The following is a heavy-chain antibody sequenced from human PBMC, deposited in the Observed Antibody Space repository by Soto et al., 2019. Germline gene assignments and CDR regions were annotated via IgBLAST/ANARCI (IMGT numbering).Heavy chain of an antibody. D-gene: IGHD4-17*01. V-gene: IGHV1-18*01. CDR2: ISAYNGNT. J-gene: IGHJ4*02. CDR1: GYTFTSYG. CDR3: ARQRTYGVYFGFIDY. Sequence: QVQLVQSGAEVKKPGASVKVSCRASGYTFTSYGISWVRQAPGQGVEWMGWISAYNGNTNYAQKLQGRVTMTTDTSTSTAYMELRSLRSDDTAVYCCARQRTYGVYFGFIDYWGQGTLVTVSS.